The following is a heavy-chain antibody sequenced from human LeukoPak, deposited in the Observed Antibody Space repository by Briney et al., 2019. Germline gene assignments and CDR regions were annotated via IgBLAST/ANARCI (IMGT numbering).Heavy chain of an antibody. CDR2: ISGSADST. D-gene: IGHD1-26*01. J-gene: IGHJ4*02. CDR1: GFTFRNYA. Sequence: PGGSLRLSCAASGFTFRNYAMTWVRQAPGKGLEWVSDISGSADSTNYADSVKGRFFISRDNSKNTVYLQMNSLRAEDTAVYYCAKDLRYSGTYTGFDYWGQGTLVTVSS. CDR3: AKDLRYSGTYTGFDY. V-gene: IGHV3-23*01.